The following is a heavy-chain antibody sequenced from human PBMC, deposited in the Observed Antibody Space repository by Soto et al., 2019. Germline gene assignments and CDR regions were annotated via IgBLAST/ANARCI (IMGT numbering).Heavy chain of an antibody. CDR3: ARLTSGYYQFDL. CDR2: IYYSGST. V-gene: IGHV4-59*08. Sequence: ETLSLTCTVSDGSISSYYWSWLRQPPGKGLEWIGSIYYSGSTYYNPSLKSRVTISVDTSKNQFSLKLSSVTAADTAVYYCARLTSGYYQFDLWGQGTLVTVSS. D-gene: IGHD3-22*01. CDR1: DGSISSYY. J-gene: IGHJ4*02.